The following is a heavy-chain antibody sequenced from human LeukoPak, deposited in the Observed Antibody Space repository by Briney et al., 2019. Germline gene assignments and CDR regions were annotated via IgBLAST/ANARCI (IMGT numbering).Heavy chain of an antibody. V-gene: IGHV1-18*01. D-gene: IGHD3-9*01. CDR2: ISAYNGNT. CDR1: GHTFTSYG. CDR3: ASARAGYFDWLLNY. J-gene: IGHJ4*02. Sequence: GASVKVSCKASGHTFTSYGISWVRQAPGQGLEWMGWISAYNGNTNYAQKLQGRVTMTTDTSTSTAYMELRSLRSDDTAVYYCASARAGYFDWLLNYWGQGTLVTVSS.